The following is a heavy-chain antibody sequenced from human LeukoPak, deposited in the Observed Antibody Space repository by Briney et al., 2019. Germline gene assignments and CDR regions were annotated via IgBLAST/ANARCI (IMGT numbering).Heavy chain of an antibody. V-gene: IGHV3-7*01. CDR1: GFTFRSYG. J-gene: IGHJ4*02. Sequence: GGSLRLSCAASGFTFRSYGMSWVRQAPGKGLEGVANIKQDGSEKYYVDSVKGRFTISRDNAKNSLYLQMNSLRAEDTAVYYCARDQVLWFGEPYSNFDYWGQGTLVTVSS. CDR3: ARDQVLWFGEPYSNFDY. D-gene: IGHD3-10*01. CDR2: IKQDGSEK.